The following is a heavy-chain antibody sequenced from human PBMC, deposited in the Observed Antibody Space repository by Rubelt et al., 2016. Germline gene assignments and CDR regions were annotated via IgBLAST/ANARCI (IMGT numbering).Heavy chain of an antibody. J-gene: IGHJ4*02. CDR2: IYFSGST. V-gene: IGHV4-39*07. D-gene: IGHD6-19*01. CDR3: ARVGSGWYIDY. CDR1: GGSISSSSYY. Sequence: QLQLQESGPGLVKPSETLSLTCTVSGGSISSSSYYWGWIRQPPGKGLEWIGSIYFSGSTYYNPSLKSRVTISVDTSKNQFSLKLSSVTAADTAVYYCARVGSGWYIDYWGQGTLVTVSS.